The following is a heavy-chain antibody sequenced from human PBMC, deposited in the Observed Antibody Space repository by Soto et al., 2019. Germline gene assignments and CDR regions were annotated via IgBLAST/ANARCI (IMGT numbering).Heavy chain of an antibody. D-gene: IGHD3-22*01. Sequence: PSETLSLTCTVSGGSISSGGYYWSWIRQHPGKGLEWIGYIYYSGSTYYNPSLKSRVSISVDTSKNQYCLNLSSVTAADTAVYYCARDPLYYYASSGYYFEDYYYYGMDVWGQGTTVTVSS. J-gene: IGHJ6*02. CDR3: ARDPLYYYASSGYYFEDYYYYGMDV. V-gene: IGHV4-31*03. CDR2: IYYSGST. CDR1: GGSISSGGYY.